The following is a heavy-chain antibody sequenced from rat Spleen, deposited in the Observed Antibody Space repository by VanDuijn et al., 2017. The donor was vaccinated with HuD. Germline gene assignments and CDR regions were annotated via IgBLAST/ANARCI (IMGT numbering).Heavy chain of an antibody. V-gene: IGHV2-13*01. J-gene: IGHJ3*01. Sequence: QVQLQESGPGLVQPSQTLSLSCTVSGFSLGSYGVVWIRQPPGKGLEWMGVIWGNGKTNYNPALKSRLSISRDTSKSQIYLKMNSLQTDDTGTYYCTRDDGTYYYGGWFPYWGQGTLVTVSS. CDR1: GFSLGSYG. CDR3: TRDDGTYYYGGWFPY. CDR2: IWGNGKT. D-gene: IGHD1-12*02.